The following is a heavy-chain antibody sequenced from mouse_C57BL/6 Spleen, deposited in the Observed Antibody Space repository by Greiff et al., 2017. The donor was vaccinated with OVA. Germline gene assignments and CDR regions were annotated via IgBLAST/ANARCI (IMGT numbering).Heavy chain of an antibody. CDR3: ARVYDYDAMDY. Sequence: EVKLMESGGGLVKPGGSLKLSCAASGFTFSSYAMSWVRQTPEKRLEWVATISDGGSYTYYPDNVKGRFTISRDNAKNNLYLQMSHLKSEDTAMYYCARVYDYDAMDYWGQGTSGTVSS. D-gene: IGHD2-4*01. V-gene: IGHV5-4*03. CDR1: GFTFSSYA. CDR2: ISDGGSYT. J-gene: IGHJ4*01.